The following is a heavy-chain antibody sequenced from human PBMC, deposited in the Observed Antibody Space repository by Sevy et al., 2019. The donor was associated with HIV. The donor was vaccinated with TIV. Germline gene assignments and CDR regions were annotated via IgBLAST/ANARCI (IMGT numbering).Heavy chain of an antibody. J-gene: IGHJ3*02. Sequence: GGSLRLSCAASGFTFDDYVMHWVRQAPGKGLEWVSGISWNSGSIGYADSVKGRFTISRDNAENSLYLQMNSLRAEDTALYYCAKDMAAAGAAFDIWGQGTMVTVSS. D-gene: IGHD6-13*01. CDR3: AKDMAAAGAAFDI. CDR1: GFTFDDYV. CDR2: ISWNSGSI. V-gene: IGHV3-9*01.